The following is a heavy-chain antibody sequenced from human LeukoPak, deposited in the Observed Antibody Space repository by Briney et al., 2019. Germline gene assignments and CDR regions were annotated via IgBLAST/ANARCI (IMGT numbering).Heavy chain of an antibody. Sequence: ASVKVSCKASGYTFTSYGISWVRQAPGQGLEWMGWISAYNGNTNYALKLQGRVTMTTDTSTSTAYMELRSLRSDDTAVYYCARDSTPYYYGSGSYPDYWGQGTLVTVSS. CDR3: ARDSTPYYYGSGSYPDY. J-gene: IGHJ4*02. CDR1: GYTFTSYG. V-gene: IGHV1-18*01. CDR2: ISAYNGNT. D-gene: IGHD3-10*01.